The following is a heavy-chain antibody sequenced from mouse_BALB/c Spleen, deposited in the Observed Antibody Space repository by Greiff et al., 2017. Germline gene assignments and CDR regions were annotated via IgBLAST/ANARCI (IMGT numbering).Heavy chain of an antibody. J-gene: IGHJ2*01. V-gene: IGHV1S81*02. CDR2: INPSNGRT. CDR1: GYTFTSYW. CDR3: AKGYYGSSYIDY. Sequence: QVQLQQSGAELVKPGASVKLSCKASGYTFTSYWMHWVKQRPGQGLEWIGEINPSNGRTNYNEKFKSKATLTVDKSSSTAYMQLSSLTSEDSAVYYCAKGYYGSSYIDYWGQGTTLTVSS. D-gene: IGHD1-1*01.